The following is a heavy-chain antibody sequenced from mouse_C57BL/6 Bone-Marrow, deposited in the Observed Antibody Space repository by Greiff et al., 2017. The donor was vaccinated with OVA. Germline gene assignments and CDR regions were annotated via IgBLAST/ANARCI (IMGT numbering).Heavy chain of an antibody. CDR3: ASRLGQGAMDY. D-gene: IGHD4-1*01. Sequence: QVQLQQPGAELVRPGSSVKLSCKASGYTFTSYWMDWVKQRPGQGLEWIGNIYPSDSETHYNQKFKDKGTLAVDKSSSTAYMQLSSLTAEDTAVYYCASRLGQGAMDYWGQGTSVTVSS. V-gene: IGHV1-61*01. CDR2: IYPSDSET. J-gene: IGHJ4*01. CDR1: GYTFTSYW.